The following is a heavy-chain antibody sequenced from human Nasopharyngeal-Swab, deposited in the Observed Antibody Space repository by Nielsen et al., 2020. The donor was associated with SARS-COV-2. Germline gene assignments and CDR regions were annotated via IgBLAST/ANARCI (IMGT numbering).Heavy chain of an antibody. D-gene: IGHD4-17*01. J-gene: IGHJ4*02. CDR1: GGPISSYY. V-gene: IGHV4-59*01. Sequence: GSLRLSCTASGGPISSYYWSWIRQPPGKGLEWIGYIYYSGSTNYNPSLKSRVTISVDTSKNQFSLKLSSVTAADTAVYYCAREPAYGDYDYWGQGTLVTVSS. CDR3: AREPAYGDYDY. CDR2: IYYSGST.